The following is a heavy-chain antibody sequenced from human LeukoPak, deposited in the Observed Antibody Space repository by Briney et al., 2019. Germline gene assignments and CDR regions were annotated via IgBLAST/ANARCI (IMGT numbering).Heavy chain of an antibody. V-gene: IGHV3-33*01. CDR1: GFTFGSYG. CDR2: IWYDGSNK. D-gene: IGHD2-21*02. CDR3: ARDIEVLTGYYLDY. J-gene: IGHJ4*02. Sequence: PGGSLRLSCAASGFTFGSYGMHWVRQAPGKGLEWVAVIWYDGSNKYYADSVKGRFTISRDNSKNTLYLQMNSLRAEDTAVYYCARDIEVLTGYYLDYWGQGTLVTVSS.